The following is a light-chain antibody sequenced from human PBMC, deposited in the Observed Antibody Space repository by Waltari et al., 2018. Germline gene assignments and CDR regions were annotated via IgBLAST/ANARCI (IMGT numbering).Light chain of an antibody. CDR1: QNIRTH. J-gene: IGKJ1*01. V-gene: IGKV1-39*01. Sequence: DIQMTQSPSSLSASVGDTVTVTSRASQNIRTHLNWYQQKPATAPKLLIYAASTLHRGVPSRFSGSGSGTDFTLTVTNLQPDDFAIYFCQQSFSSPWTFGQGTRV. CDR3: QQSFSSPWT. CDR2: AAS.